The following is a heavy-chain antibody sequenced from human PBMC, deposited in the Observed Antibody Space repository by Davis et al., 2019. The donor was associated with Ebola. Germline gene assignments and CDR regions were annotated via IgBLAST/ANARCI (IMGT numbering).Heavy chain of an antibody. D-gene: IGHD5-24*01. CDR3: AKSRDGYNHGYS. Sequence: GESLKISCAASGFTFSNYAMSWVRQAPGGRLEWVSGISATGADIKYADSVKGRFTISRDTSKNTLYLQMKSLRAEDTAIYYCAKSRDGYNHGYSWGQGTLVTVSS. CDR1: GFTFSNYA. CDR2: ISATGADI. J-gene: IGHJ4*02. V-gene: IGHV3-23*01.